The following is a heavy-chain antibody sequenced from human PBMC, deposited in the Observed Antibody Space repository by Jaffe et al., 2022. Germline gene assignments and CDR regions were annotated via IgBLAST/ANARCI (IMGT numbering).Heavy chain of an antibody. V-gene: IGHV1-69*11. CDR3: ALDVDYGDDALDF. Sequence: QVQVVQSGAEVKRPGSSMKVSCKTSGGTFSKFGISWVRQAPGQGLEWMGNIIVDTDTTNYAQKLQGRLTITADESTTTAYMELSSLRSEDTAMYFCALDVDYGDDALDFWGQGTLVTVSS. CDR1: GGTFSKFG. D-gene: IGHD4-17*01. CDR2: IIVDTDTT. J-gene: IGHJ3*01.